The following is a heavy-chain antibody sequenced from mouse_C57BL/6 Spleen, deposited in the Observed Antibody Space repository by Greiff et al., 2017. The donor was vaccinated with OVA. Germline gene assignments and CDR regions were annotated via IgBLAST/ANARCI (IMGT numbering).Heavy chain of an antibody. CDR2: IWSGGST. Sequence: VKLVESGPGLVQPSQSLSITCTVSGFSLTSYGVHWVRQSPGKGLEWLGVIWSGGSTDYNAAFISRLSISKDNSKSQVFFKMNSLQADDTAIYYCARDYGSENYAMDYWGQGTSVTVSS. CDR3: ARDYGSENYAMDY. CDR1: GFSLTSYG. V-gene: IGHV2-2*01. D-gene: IGHD1-1*01. J-gene: IGHJ4*01.